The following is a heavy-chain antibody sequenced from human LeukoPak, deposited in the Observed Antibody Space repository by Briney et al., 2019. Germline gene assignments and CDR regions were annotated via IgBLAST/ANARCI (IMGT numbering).Heavy chain of an antibody. J-gene: IGHJ6*02. CDR2: ISAYNGNT. Sequence: ASVKVSCKASGYTFTSYGISWVRQAPGQGLEWMGWISAYNGNTNYAQKLQGRVTMTTDTSTSTAYMELRSLRSDDTAVYYCVRRGSRMVRGVIITDYYYGMDVWGQGTTVTVSS. D-gene: IGHD3-10*01. CDR1: GYTFTSYG. V-gene: IGHV1-18*01. CDR3: VRRGSRMVRGVIITDYYYGMDV.